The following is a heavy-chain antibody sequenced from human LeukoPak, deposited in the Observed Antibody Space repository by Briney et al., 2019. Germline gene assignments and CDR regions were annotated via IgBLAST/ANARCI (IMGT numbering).Heavy chain of an antibody. Sequence: SETLSLTCTGSGGSISPYFWSWIRQPPGKGLEWIGYISYTGRTNYNPSLKSRVVISVDTSKNHFSLQLTSVTAADTAVYYCARDDDRGATNFDPWGQGTLVTVSS. V-gene: IGHV4-59*01. CDR1: GGSISPYF. CDR2: ISYTGRT. D-gene: IGHD1-26*01. J-gene: IGHJ5*02. CDR3: ARDDDRGATNFDP.